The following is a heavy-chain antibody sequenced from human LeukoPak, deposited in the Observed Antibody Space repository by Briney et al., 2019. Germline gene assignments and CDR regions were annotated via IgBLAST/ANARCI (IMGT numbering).Heavy chain of an antibody. CDR1: GGSISSYY. CDR2: IYTSGST. CDR3: AASSAVTTLKIDYYYGMDV. D-gene: IGHD4-17*01. V-gene: IGHV4-4*07. Sequence: SETLSLTCTVSGGSISSYYWSWIRQPAGKGLEWIGRIYTSGSTNYNPSLKSRVTMSVDTSKNQFSLKLSSVTAADTAVYYCAASSAVTTLKIDYYYGMDVWGQGTTVTVSS. J-gene: IGHJ6*02.